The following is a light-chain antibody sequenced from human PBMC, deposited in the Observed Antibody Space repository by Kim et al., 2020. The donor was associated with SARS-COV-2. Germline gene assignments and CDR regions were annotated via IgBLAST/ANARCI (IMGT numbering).Light chain of an antibody. V-gene: IGKV3D-20*01. J-gene: IGKJ4*01. CDR2: DAY. CDR3: QQYGNSPVT. Sequence: SPGERVTRSCGASQSVSSNYLAWYQQKPGLAPRLLIYDAYSRATGIPDRFSGSGSGTDFTLTISRLDPEEFAGYYCQQYGNSPVTFGGGTKVDIK. CDR1: QSVSSNY.